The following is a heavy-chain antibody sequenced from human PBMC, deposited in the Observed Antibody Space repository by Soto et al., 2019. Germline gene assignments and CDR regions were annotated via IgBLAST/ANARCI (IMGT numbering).Heavy chain of an antibody. CDR2: IYSGGST. CDR1: GFTVSSNY. CDR3: ARERADYDNYYYYYMDV. V-gene: IGHV3-66*01. J-gene: IGHJ6*03. D-gene: IGHD3-9*01. Sequence: EVQLVESGGGLVQPGGSLRLSCAASGFTVSSNYMSWVRQAPGKGLEWVSVIYSGGSTYYADSVKGRFTISRDNSKNTLYLQMNSLRAEDTAVYYCARERADYDNYYYYYMDVWGKGTTVTVSS.